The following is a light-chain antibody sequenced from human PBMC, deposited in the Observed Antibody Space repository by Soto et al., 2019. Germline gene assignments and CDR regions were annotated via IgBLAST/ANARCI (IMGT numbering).Light chain of an antibody. CDR3: QQYDGSPLYT. CDR2: DAS. CDR1: QRIRSTY. Sequence: EIVLAQSPGTLSLSPGDSATLSCRASQRIRSTYLAWYQQKPGQAPRLLIYDASSRATGIPDRFSGSGSGTDFYRTISRLEPEDFAVYYCQQYDGSPLYTFGQGTKLEIK. V-gene: IGKV3-20*01. J-gene: IGKJ2*01.